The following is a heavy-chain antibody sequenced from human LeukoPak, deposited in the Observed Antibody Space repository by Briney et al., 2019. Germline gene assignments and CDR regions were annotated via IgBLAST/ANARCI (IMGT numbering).Heavy chain of an antibody. J-gene: IGHJ4*02. CDR3: ARGYSSGWYYFDY. CDR1: GFTFSSYG. Sequence: HSGGSLRLSCAAPGFTFSSYGMHWVRQAPGKGLEWVAVISYDGSNKYYADSVKGRFTISRDNSKNTLYLQMNSLRAEDTAVYYCARGYSSGWYYFDYWGQGTLVTVSS. D-gene: IGHD6-19*01. V-gene: IGHV3-30*19. CDR2: ISYDGSNK.